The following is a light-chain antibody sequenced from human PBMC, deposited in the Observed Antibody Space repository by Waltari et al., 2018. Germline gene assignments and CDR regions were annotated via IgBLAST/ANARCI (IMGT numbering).Light chain of an antibody. CDR1: ALTKQY. V-gene: IGLV3-25*03. Sequence: SYKLTQPYSVSVSPGQTARITCSGDALTKQYVHWYQQKPGQAPVILISKDSERPSGIPERCSGSSSGAIVTLTITGVQAEDEADYYCQSTDSSGTDVVFGGGTKLNVL. CDR2: KDS. J-gene: IGLJ2*01. CDR3: QSTDSSGTDVV.